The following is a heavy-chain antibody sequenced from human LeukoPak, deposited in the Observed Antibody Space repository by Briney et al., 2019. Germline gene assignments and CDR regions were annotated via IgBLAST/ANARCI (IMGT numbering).Heavy chain of an antibody. CDR3: ARSVRGVTPFDY. J-gene: IGHJ4*02. CDR2: ISAYNGNT. D-gene: IGHD3-10*01. V-gene: IGHV1-18*01. CDR1: GYTFTSYG. Sequence: ASVKASCKASGYTFTSYGISWVRQAPGQGLEWMGWISAYNGNTNYAQKLQGRVTMTTDTSTSTAYMELSRLRSDDTAVYYCARSVRGVTPFDYWGQGTLVTVSS.